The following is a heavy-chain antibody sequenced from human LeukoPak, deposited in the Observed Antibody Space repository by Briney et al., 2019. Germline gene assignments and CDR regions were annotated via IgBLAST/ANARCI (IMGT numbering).Heavy chain of an antibody. Sequence: SETLSLTCTVSGGSISSYYWSWIRQPPGKGLEWIGYIYYSGSTNYNPSLKSRVTISVDTSKNQFSLKLSSVTAADTAVYYCARGRDGYNYFLWGQGTLVTVSS. V-gene: IGHV4-59*08. D-gene: IGHD5-24*01. CDR2: IYYSGST. CDR1: GGSISSYY. J-gene: IGHJ4*02. CDR3: ARGRDGYNYFL.